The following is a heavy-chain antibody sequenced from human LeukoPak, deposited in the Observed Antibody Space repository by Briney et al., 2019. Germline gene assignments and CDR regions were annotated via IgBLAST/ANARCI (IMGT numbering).Heavy chain of an antibody. Sequence: GGSLRLSCAASGFTFSSYSMNWVRQAPGKGLEWVSSISSSSSYIYYADSVKGRFTISRDNAKNSLYLQMNSLRAEDMAVYYCARVASSAFDYWGQGTLVTVSS. J-gene: IGHJ4*02. D-gene: IGHD3-22*01. CDR2: ISSSSSYI. CDR3: ARVASSAFDY. CDR1: GFTFSSYS. V-gene: IGHV3-21*01.